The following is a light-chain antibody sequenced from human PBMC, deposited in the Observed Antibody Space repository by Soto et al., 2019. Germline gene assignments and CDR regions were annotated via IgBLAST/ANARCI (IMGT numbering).Light chain of an antibody. CDR3: QHYNAWPLT. CDR1: QSVSSY. CDR2: GAS. Sequence: EIVLKQSPVTLSLSPGERATLSCRASQSVSSYLAWYQQKPGQAPRLLIYGASTRATGIPGRFSGSGSGTEFTLTISSLQSEDFAIYYCQHYNAWPLTFGGGIKVDIK. V-gene: IGKV3-15*01. J-gene: IGKJ4*01.